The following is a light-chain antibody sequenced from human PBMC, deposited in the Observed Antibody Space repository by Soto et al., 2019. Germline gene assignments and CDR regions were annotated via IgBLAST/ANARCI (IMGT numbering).Light chain of an antibody. CDR3: QQSYSTLYT. J-gene: IGKJ2*01. CDR1: QSISNY. Sequence: DIQMTQSPSSLSVSVGDRVTITCRASQSISNYLNWYQQKPGKAPKLLIYAASSLQSGVPSRFSGSGSGTDFTLTISSLQPEDFATYYCQQSYSTLYTFGQGTKLEIK. CDR2: AAS. V-gene: IGKV1-39*01.